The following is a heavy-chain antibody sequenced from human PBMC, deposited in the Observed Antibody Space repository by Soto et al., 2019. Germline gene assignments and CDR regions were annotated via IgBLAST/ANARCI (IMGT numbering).Heavy chain of an antibody. CDR1: GFSFGSYA. CDR2: IIGSDGKT. D-gene: IGHD2-8*02. V-gene: IGHV3-23*01. J-gene: IGHJ4*02. CDR3: ARWCYLDY. Sequence: PGGSLRLPCAASGFSFGSYALSWVRQAPGKGLEWVPTIIGSDGKTFYADSVKGRFSISRDTSQSTLYLQMNSLRADDTAMYYCARWCYLDYWGQGTRVTVSS.